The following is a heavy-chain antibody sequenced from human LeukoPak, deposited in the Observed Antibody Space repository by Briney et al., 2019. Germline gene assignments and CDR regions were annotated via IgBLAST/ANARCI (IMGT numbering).Heavy chain of an antibody. CDR1: GGTFGTFA. D-gene: IGHD3-16*01. CDR2: IIPLFDKT. J-gene: IGHJ5*02. Sequence: SVRVSCKASGGTFGTFAISWMRQAPGQGPEWMGRIIPLFDKTQYAQKFQGRVSFSADESTSTTYLEMISLISEDTATYYCARDQISGSPGGNYFDPWGQGTLVSVSS. V-gene: IGHV1-69*13. CDR3: ARDQISGSPGGNYFDP.